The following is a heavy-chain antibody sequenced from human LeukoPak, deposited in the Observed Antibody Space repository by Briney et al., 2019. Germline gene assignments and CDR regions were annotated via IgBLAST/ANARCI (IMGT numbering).Heavy chain of an antibody. CDR1: GGSISSYY. D-gene: IGHD1-26*01. V-gene: IGHV4-4*07. CDR3: ARAHSGSYTKGYHFDS. CDR2: IYTSGST. J-gene: IGHJ4*02. Sequence: SETLSLTCTVSGGSISSYYWSWIRQPAGKGLEWIGRIYTSGSTNYNPSLKSRVTISVDMSKNQFSLKLNSVTAADTAVYYCARAHSGSYTKGYHFDSWGQGTLVTVSS.